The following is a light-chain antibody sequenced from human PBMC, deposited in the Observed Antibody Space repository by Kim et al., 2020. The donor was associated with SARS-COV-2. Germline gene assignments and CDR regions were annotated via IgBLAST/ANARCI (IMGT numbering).Light chain of an antibody. V-gene: IGKV1-17*01. CDR1: QDIRND. CDR3: LQHSTYPIT. J-gene: IGKJ5*01. CDR2: GAS. Sequence: DIQMTQSPCSLSASVGDRVTITCRASQDIRNDLGWYQQNPGRAPKRLIYGASSLQSGVPSRFSGSGSGTEFTLTISSVQPEDFATYFCLQHSTYPITFGQGTRLEIK.